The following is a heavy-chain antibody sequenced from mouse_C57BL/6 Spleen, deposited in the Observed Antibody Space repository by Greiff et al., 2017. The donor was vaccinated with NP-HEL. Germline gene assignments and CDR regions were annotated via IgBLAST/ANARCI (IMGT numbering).Heavy chain of an antibody. Sequence: EVQRVESGGGLVQPGGSMKLSCVASGFTFSNYWMNWVRQSPEKGLEWVAQIRLKSDNYATHYAESVKGRFTISRDDSKSSVYLQMNNLRAEDTGIYYCTAIYYYGTPMDYWGQGTSVTVSS. CDR3: TAIYYYGTPMDY. V-gene: IGHV6-3*01. D-gene: IGHD1-1*01. J-gene: IGHJ4*01. CDR2: IRLKSDNYAT. CDR1: GFTFSNYW.